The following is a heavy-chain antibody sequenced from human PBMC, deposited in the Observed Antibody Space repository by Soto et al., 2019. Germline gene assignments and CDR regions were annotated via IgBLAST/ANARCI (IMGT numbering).Heavy chain of an antibody. V-gene: IGHV4-59*01. Sequence: LTLTCAVSGGSISSYYWSWIRQPPGKGLEWIGYIYYSGSTNYNPSLKSRVTISVDTSKNQFSLKLSSVTAADTAVYYCARGGSSYHYSGQGTLVTVSS. CDR3: ARGGSSYHY. J-gene: IGHJ4*02. D-gene: IGHD6-13*01. CDR1: GGSISSYY. CDR2: IYYSGST.